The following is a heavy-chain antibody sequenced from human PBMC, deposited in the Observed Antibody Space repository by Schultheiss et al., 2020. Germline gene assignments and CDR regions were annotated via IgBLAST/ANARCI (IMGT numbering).Heavy chain of an antibody. CDR1: GGSFSGYY. Sequence: SETLSLTYAVYGGSFSGYYWSWIRQPPGKGLEWIGEINHSGSTNYNPSLKSRVTISVDTSKNQFSLKLSSVTAADTAVYYCARGFLGSSLWGQGTLVTVSS. CDR3: ARGFLGSSL. J-gene: IGHJ4*02. CDR2: INHSGST. V-gene: IGHV4-34*01. D-gene: IGHD3-16*01.